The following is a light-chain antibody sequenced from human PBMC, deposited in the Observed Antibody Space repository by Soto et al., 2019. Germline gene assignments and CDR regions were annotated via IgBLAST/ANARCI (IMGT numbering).Light chain of an antibody. CDR3: MQGIHWPPT. V-gene: IGKV2-30*01. J-gene: IGKJ4*01. CDR2: QVS. Sequence: DVVMTQSPLSLPVTLGQPASISCRSSQSLVYTDGNTYLNWFHQRPGQSPRRLIYQVSTRDSGVPDRFSGGGSGTDFTLKIDRVEAEDVGVYYCMQGIHWPPTIGGVPTVEIK. CDR1: QSLVYTDGNTY.